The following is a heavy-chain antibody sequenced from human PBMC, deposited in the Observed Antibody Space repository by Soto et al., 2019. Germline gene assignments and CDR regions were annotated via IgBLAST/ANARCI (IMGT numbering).Heavy chain of an antibody. CDR2: FDPEDGET. D-gene: IGHD3-3*01. CDR1: GYTLTELS. J-gene: IGHJ4*02. CDR3: AALPYFDFWSGYAQYFDY. V-gene: IGHV1-24*01. Sequence: QVQLVQSGAEVKKPGASVKVSCKVSGYTLTELSMHWVRQAPGKGLEWMGGFDPEDGETIYAQKFQGRVTMTEDRSTATAYMELSSLRSEDTAVYYCAALPYFDFWSGYAQYFDYWGQGTLVTVSS.